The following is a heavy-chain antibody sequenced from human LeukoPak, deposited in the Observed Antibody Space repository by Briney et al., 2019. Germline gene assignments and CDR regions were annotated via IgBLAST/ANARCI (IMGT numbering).Heavy chain of an antibody. CDR1: GFTFSSYS. CDR3: AREDGEECFDY. D-gene: IGHD3-3*01. V-gene: IGHV3-21*01. Sequence: GGSLRLSCAASGFTFSSYSMNWVRQAPGQGLEWVSSISSSSSYIYYADSVKGRFTISRDNAKNSLYLQMNSLRAEDTAVYYCAREDGEECFDYWGQGTLVTVSS. J-gene: IGHJ4*02. CDR2: ISSSSSYI.